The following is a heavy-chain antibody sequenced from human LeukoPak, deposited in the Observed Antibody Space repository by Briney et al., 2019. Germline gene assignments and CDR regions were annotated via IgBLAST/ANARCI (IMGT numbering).Heavy chain of an antibody. Sequence: PSETLSLTCTVSGGSISSSIHYWAWIRQPPGKGLEWIGSIYYSGSTYYNPSLKSRVTISVDTSKNQFSLNLSSVTAADTAVYWCARTYYYDTSGYYGLYAFDIWGQGTVVTVSS. CDR3: ARTYYYDTSGYYGLYAFDI. D-gene: IGHD3-22*01. V-gene: IGHV4-39*07. CDR1: GGSISSSIHY. CDR2: IYYSGST. J-gene: IGHJ3*02.